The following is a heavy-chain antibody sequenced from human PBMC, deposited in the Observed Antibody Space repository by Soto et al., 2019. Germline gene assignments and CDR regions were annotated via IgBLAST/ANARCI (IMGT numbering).Heavy chain of an antibody. V-gene: IGHV1-18*01. CDR1: GYTFASYA. CDR2: ISAYNGNT. Sequence: QVQLVQSGAEVKKPGASVTVSFKASGYTFASYAISWVRQAPGQGLEWMGWISAYNGNTNYAHKLQGRVTMTTDTSTSTAYMERRSLGSDDTAVYYCARDSPPPREWGQGTLVPVSS. J-gene: IGHJ4*02. CDR3: ARDSPPPRE.